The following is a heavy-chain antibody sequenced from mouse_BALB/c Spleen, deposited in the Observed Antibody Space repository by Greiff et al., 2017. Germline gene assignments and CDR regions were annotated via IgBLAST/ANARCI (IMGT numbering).Heavy chain of an antibody. CDR2: SRNKANDYTT. Sequence: DVMLVESGGGLVQPGGSLRLSCATSGFTFSDFYMEWVRQPPGKRLEWIAASRNKANDYTTEYSASVKGRFIVSRDTSQSILYLQMNALRAEDTAIYYCAGVTTVVDYAMDYWGQGTSVTVSS. V-gene: IGHV7-1*02. D-gene: IGHD1-1*01. CDR3: AGVTTVVDYAMDY. J-gene: IGHJ4*01. CDR1: GFTFSDFY.